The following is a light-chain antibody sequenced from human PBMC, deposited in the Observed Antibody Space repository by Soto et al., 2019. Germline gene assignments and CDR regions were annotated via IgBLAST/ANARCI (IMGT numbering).Light chain of an antibody. CDR3: CAYAGSSIYV. J-gene: IGLJ1*01. Sequence: QSVLTQPASVSGSPGQSITIYCTGTSSDVGSYNYVSWFQQYPGKAPKLLIYEGFKRPPGVSNRFSGSKSGNTASLTISGLQAEDEADYHCCAYAGSSIYVFGTGTKVTVL. CDR2: EGF. CDR1: SSDVGSYNY. V-gene: IGLV2-23*01.